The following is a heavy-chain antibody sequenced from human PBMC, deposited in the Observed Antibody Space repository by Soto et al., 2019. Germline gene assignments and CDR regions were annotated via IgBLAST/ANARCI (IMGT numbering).Heavy chain of an antibody. D-gene: IGHD6-13*01. V-gene: IGHV1-69*12. Sequence: QVQLVQSGAEVKKPGSSVKVSCKASGGTFSSYAISWVRQAPGQGLEWMGGIIPIFGTANYAQKFQGRVRITADESTSTAYRELSSPRSEDTAVYYCARDGAGAAAGTGGYWGQGTLVTVSS. CDR3: ARDGAGAAAGTGGY. J-gene: IGHJ4*02. CDR2: IIPIFGTA. CDR1: GGTFSSYA.